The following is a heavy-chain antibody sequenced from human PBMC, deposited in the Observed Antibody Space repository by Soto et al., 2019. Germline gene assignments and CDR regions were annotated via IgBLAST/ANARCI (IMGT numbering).Heavy chain of an antibody. CDR1: GGSISSYY. CDR2: IYYSGST. CDR3: ARVSYGGYDFWSGYPSRSWFDP. D-gene: IGHD3-3*01. Sequence: SETLSLTCTVSGGSISSYYWSWIRQPPGKGLEWIGYIYYSGSTNYNPSLKSRVTISVDTSKNQFSLKLSSVTAADTAVYYCARVSYGGYDFWSGYPSRSWFDPWGQGTLVTVSS. V-gene: IGHV4-59*01. J-gene: IGHJ5*02.